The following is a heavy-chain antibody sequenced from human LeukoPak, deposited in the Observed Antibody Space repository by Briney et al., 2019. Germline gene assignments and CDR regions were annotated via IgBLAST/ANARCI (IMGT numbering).Heavy chain of an antibody. V-gene: IGHV1-2*02. CDR3: ARDRYYYDSSGYE. CDR1: GYTFTGYY. J-gene: IGHJ4*02. D-gene: IGHD3-22*01. CDR2: INPNSGGT. Sequence: ASVKVSCKASGYTFTGYYMHWVRQAPGQGLEWMGWINPNSGGTNYAQKFQGRVTMTRDTSISTAYMELSRLRSDDTAVYYCARDRYYYDSSGYEWGQGTLVTVSS.